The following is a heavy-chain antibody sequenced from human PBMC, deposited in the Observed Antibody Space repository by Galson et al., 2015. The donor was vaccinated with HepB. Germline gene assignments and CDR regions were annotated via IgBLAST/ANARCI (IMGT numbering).Heavy chain of an antibody. D-gene: IGHD3-9*01. Sequence: GESLRISCEASGYSFTRYWITWVRQMPGKGLEWMGRINPSDSSTKYSPSFQGHVTISVDKSVSTAYLQWSSLKASDTAMYYCARPSRYYYYMDVWGKGTTVTVSS. J-gene: IGHJ6*03. CDR2: INPSDSST. V-gene: IGHV5-10-1*01. CDR3: ARPSRYYYYMDV. CDR1: GYSFTRYW.